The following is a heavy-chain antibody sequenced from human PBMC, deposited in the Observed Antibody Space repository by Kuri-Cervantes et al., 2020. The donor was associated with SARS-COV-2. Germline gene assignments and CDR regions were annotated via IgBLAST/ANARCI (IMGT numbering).Heavy chain of an antibody. CDR2: INSDGSST. D-gene: IGHD1-26*01. CDR3: ARLQVGALDY. CDR1: GFTFSSYS. Sequence: GGSLRLSCAASGFTFSSYSMNWVRQAPGKGLVWVSRINSDGSSTSHADSVKGRFTISRDNAKNTLYLQMNSLRAEDTAVYYCARLQVGALDYWGQGTLVTVSS. J-gene: IGHJ4*02. V-gene: IGHV3-74*01.